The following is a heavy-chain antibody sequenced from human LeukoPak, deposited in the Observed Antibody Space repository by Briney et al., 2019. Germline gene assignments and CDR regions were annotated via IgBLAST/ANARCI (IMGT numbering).Heavy chain of an antibody. CDR2: ISAYNGNT. J-gene: IGHJ6*02. CDR3: ARVKERYYYYGMDV. V-gene: IGHV1-18*01. CDR1: GYTFTSYG. Sequence: ASVKVPCKASGYTFTSYGISWVRQAPGQGLEWKGWISAYNGNTNYAQKLQGRVTMTTDTSTSTAYMELRSLRSDDTAVYYCARVKERYYYYGMDVWGQGTTVTVSS.